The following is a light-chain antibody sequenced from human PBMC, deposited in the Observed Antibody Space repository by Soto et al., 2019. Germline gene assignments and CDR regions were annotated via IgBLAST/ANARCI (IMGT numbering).Light chain of an antibody. CDR1: QSVSSSY. CDR3: QQYDGSRS. V-gene: IGKV3-20*01. Sequence: EIVLTQSLDTLSLSPGERATLSCRASQSVSSSYLAWYQQKPGQAPRLLIYGASSRATGIPDRFSGGGSGTDFTLTISRLEPEDFAVYYCQQYDGSRSFGQGTKWIS. CDR2: GAS. J-gene: IGKJ1*01.